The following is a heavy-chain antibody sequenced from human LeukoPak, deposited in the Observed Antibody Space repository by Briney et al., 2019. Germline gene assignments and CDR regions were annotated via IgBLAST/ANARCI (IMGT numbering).Heavy chain of an antibody. CDR3: ARWTVLRGVVIGAGGFSDY. Sequence: GGSLRLSCAASGFTSEDYGMAWVRQAPGKGLDWVSAINWSGSSTGYADSVKGRFTMSRGNAKKSLYLQMNSLRAEDTAFYYCARWTVLRGVVIGAGGFSDYWGQGTLVTVSS. CDR2: INWSGSST. CDR1: GFTSEDYG. V-gene: IGHV3-20*04. D-gene: IGHD3-10*01. J-gene: IGHJ4*02.